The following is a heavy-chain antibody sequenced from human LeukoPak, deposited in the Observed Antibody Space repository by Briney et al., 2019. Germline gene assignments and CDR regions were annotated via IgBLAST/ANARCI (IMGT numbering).Heavy chain of an antibody. Sequence: GGSLRLSCAASGFTFSGYAMSWVRQTPGTRLEWVPLVSDNGVITYYADSVKGRFTISRDNSKNTLYLQMNNLRVEDTAVYYCARTRAVAPLYQHDYWGQGTLVTVSS. V-gene: IGHV3-23*01. CDR3: ARTRAVAPLYQHDY. D-gene: IGHD6-19*01. CDR1: GFTFSGYA. J-gene: IGHJ4*02. CDR2: VSDNGVIT.